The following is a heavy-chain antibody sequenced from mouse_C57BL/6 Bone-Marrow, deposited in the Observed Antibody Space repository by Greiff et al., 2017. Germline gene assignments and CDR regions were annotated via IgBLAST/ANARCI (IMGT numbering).Heavy chain of an antibody. D-gene: IGHD2-2*01. V-gene: IGHV5-6*01. CDR3: AGWGYLAWFAY. Sequence: EVNLVESGGDLVKPGGSLKLSCAASGFTFSSYGMSWVRQTPDKRLEWVATISSGGSYTYYPDSVKGRFTISRDNAKNTLYLQMSSLKSEDTAMYYCAGWGYLAWFAYWGQGTLVTVSA. J-gene: IGHJ3*01. CDR1: GFTFSSYG. CDR2: ISSGGSYT.